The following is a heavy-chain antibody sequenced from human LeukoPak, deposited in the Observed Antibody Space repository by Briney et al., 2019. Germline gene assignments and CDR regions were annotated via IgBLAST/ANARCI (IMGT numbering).Heavy chain of an antibody. V-gene: IGHV3-21*01. CDR3: VTKASVSGVKRY. CDR1: GLPFESYS. J-gene: IGHJ4*02. Sequence: GGSLRLSYAASGLPFESYSMTWVRQAPGKGLVWVSTICRTSKYIYTADSLKGRFTTSRDNAEKSLFLQITNVKDDDTAVYYCVTKASVSGVKRYLGQGTLVTVSS. D-gene: IGHD3-10*01. CDR2: ICRTSKYI.